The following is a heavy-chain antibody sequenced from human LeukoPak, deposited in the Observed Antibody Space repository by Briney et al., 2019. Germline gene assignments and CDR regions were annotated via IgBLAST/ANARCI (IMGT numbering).Heavy chain of an antibody. J-gene: IGHJ4*02. V-gene: IGHV3-53*01. CDR3: ARIRGGWYIGY. Sequence: PGGSLRLSCAASGFTVSSNYMSWVRQAPGKGLEWVSVIYRGGSTYYADSVKGRFTISRDNSKNTLYLQMNSLRAEDTAAYYCARIRGGWYIGYWGQGTLVTVSS. D-gene: IGHD3-10*01. CDR1: GFTVSSNY. CDR2: IYRGGST.